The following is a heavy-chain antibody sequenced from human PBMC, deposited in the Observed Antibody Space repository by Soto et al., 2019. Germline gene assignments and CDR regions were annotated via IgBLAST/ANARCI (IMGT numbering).Heavy chain of an antibody. V-gene: IGHV3-23*01. CDR1: GFTFSSYA. CDR2: ISGSGGST. J-gene: IGHJ4*02. CDR3: AKSIAVAGPDHHLHTYFDY. Sequence: EVQLLESGGGLVQPGGSLRLSCAASGFTFSSYAMSWVRQAPGKGLEWVSAISGSGGSTYYADSVKGRFTISRDNSKNTLYLQMNSLRAEDTAVYYCAKSIAVAGPDHHLHTYFDYWGQGTLVTVSS. D-gene: IGHD6-19*01.